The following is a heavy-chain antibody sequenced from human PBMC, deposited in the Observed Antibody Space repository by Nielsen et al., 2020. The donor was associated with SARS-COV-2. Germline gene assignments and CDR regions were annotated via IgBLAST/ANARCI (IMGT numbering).Heavy chain of an antibody. CDR2: ISSSSSTI. V-gene: IGHV3-48*02. J-gene: IGHJ5*02. D-gene: IGHD3-10*01. CDR1: GFTFSSYS. Sequence: GGSLRLSCAASGFTFSSYSMNWVRQAPGKGLEWVSYISSSSSTIYYADSVKGRFTISRDNAKNSLYLQMNSLRDEDTAVYYCARDQGKYYGSGSRNWFDPWGQGTLVTVSS. CDR3: ARDQGKYYGSGSRNWFDP.